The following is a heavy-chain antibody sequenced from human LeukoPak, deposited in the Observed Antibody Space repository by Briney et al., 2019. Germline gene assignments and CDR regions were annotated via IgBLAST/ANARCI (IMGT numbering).Heavy chain of an antibody. CDR1: GGSISSYY. V-gene: IGHV4-59*12. D-gene: IGHD5-18*01. CDR3: ARERQKRGYSYGTVS. Sequence: TSETLSLTCTVSGGSISSYYWSWIRQPPGKGLEWIGYIYYSGSTNYNPSLKSRVTISVDTSKNQFSLKLSSVTAADTAVYYCARERQKRGYSYGTVSWGQGTLVTVSS. CDR2: IYYSGST. J-gene: IGHJ5*02.